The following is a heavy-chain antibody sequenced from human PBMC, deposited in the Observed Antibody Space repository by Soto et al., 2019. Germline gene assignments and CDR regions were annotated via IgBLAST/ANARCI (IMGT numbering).Heavy chain of an antibody. CDR1: GGFTFSSYP. J-gene: IGHJ5*01. CDR3: EREWATGSPNYDS. V-gene: IGHV3-23*01. D-gene: IGHD3-10*01. Sequence: PRRLACAVCGGFTFSSYPMPWVRQAPGGGLEWVSTVSGSGDSTYYTDSAKGRFTISRDNDKSMLFLQMDSLRAEDTAIYYCEREWATGSPNYDSWGLGTLVTVSS. CDR2: VSGSGDST.